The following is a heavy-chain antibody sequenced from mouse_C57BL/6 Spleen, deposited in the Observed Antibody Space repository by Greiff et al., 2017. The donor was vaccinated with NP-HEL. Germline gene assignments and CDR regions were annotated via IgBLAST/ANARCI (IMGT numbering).Heavy chain of an antibody. CDR2: IYPGSGST. V-gene: IGHV1-55*01. Sequence: QVQLQQSGAELVKPGASVKMSCKASGYTFTSYWITWVKQRPGQGLEWIGDIYPGSGSTNYNEKFKRKATLTVDTSSSTAYMQLSSLTSEDSAVYYCARNYYGNYEYAMDYWGQGTSVTVSS. CDR1: GYTFTSYW. D-gene: IGHD2-1*01. J-gene: IGHJ4*01. CDR3: ARNYYGNYEYAMDY.